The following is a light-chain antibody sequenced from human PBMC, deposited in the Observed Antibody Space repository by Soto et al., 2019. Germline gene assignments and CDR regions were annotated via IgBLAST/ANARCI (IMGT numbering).Light chain of an antibody. CDR2: DAS. J-gene: IGKJ2*01. V-gene: IGKV1-5*01. Sequence: RMTQSPSTLSASVGDRVTITCRASPSISRALAWYQQKPGNAPKLLIHDASSLESGVPSRFSGSGTGTEFTLTISSLQPDDFATYYCQQYYGDLYTFGQGTKLEIK. CDR3: QQYYGDLYT. CDR1: PSISRA.